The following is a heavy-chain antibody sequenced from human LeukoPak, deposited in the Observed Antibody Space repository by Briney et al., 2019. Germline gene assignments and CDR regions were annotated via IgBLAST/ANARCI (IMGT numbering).Heavy chain of an antibody. V-gene: IGHV1-69*05. D-gene: IGHD2-2*01. Sequence: GASVKVSCKASGGTFSSYAISWVRQAPGRGLEWMGGIIPIFGTANYAQKFQGRVTITTDESTSTAYMELSSLRSEDTAVYYCARGGVPAAITTWFDPWGQGTLVTVSS. CDR1: GGTFSSYA. CDR3: ARGGVPAAITTWFDP. CDR2: IIPIFGTA. J-gene: IGHJ5*02.